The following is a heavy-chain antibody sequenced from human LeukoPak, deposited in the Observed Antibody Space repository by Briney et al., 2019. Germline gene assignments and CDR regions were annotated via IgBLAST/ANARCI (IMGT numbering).Heavy chain of an antibody. CDR1: GYTFTNYD. V-gene: IGHV1-8*01. J-gene: IGHJ4*02. CDR3: ASSFSASWRPIDY. Sequence: ASVKVSCKVSGYTFTNYDINWVRQATGQGLEWMGWMRPKNGNAGYAQKFQGRVAMTRNTSISTAYMELSSLTSDDTAVYFCASSFSASWRPIDYWGQGTLVTVSS. D-gene: IGHD2-2*01. CDR2: MRPKNGNA.